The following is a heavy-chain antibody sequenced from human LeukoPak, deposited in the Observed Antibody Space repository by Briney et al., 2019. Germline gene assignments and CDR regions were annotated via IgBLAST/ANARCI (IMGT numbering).Heavy chain of an antibody. CDR1: GFTFSSYS. V-gene: IGHV3-21*01. D-gene: IGHD6-13*01. Sequence: GGSLRLSCAASGFTFSSYSMNWVRQAPGKGLEWVSSISSSSSYIYYADSVKGRSTISRDNAKNSLYLQMNSLRAEDTAVYYCARGIAAAGFDYWGQGTLVTVSS. J-gene: IGHJ4*02. CDR3: ARGIAAAGFDY. CDR2: ISSSSSYI.